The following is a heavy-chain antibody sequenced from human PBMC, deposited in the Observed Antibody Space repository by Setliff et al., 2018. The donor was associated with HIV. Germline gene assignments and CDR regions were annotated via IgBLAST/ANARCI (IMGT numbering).Heavy chain of an antibody. CDR2: INHSGST. Sequence: NPSETLSLTCAVYGGSFSGYYWSWIRQPPGKGLEWIGEINHSGSTNYNPYLKSRVTISVDTSKNQFSLKLSSVTAADTAVYYCARARPSRYCSGGSCYGRLDYWGQGTLVTVSS. CDR3: ARARPSRYCSGGSCYGRLDY. D-gene: IGHD2-15*01. CDR1: GGSFSGYY. J-gene: IGHJ4*02. V-gene: IGHV4-34*01.